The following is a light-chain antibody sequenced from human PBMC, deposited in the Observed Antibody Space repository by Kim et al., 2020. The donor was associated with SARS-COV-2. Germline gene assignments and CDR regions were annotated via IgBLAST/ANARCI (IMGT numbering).Light chain of an antibody. CDR2: DAT. Sequence: EIVLTQSPATLSLSPGERATLSCWASQNIGNYLAWYQQKPGQAPRLLIYDATTTAAGIPARFSGSGSGPDFTLTINNLEPEDFAVYYCLQHYNWTLTFGGGTKVDIK. CDR3: LQHYNWTLT. V-gene: IGKV3-11*01. CDR1: QNIGNY. J-gene: IGKJ4*01.